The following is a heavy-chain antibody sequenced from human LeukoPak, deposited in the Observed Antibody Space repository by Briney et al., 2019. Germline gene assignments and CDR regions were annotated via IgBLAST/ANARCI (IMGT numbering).Heavy chain of an antibody. V-gene: IGHV3-48*01. J-gene: IGHJ6*03. CDR1: GFTFSSYS. Sequence: GGSLRLSCAASGFTFSSYSMNWVRQAPGEGLEWVSYISSLSGTIYYADSVKGRFTISRDNAKNSLYLQMDSLRAEDTALYYCARGVTIFGVVIPYYYYYMDVWGKGTTVTVSS. D-gene: IGHD3-3*01. CDR2: ISSLSGTI. CDR3: ARGVTIFGVVIPYYYYYMDV.